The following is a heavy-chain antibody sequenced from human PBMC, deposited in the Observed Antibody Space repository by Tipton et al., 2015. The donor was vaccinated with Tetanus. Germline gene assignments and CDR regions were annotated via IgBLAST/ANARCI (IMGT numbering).Heavy chain of an antibody. V-gene: IGHV3-66*01. CDR2: IYSGGST. CDR1: GFTVSSNY. CDR3: ARDLGYSIGWYLQYYGMDV. Sequence: SLRLSCAASGFTVSSNYMSWVRQAPGKGLEWVSVIYSGGSTYYADSVKGRFTISRDNSKNTLYLQMNSLRAEDTAVYYCARDLGYSIGWYLQYYGMDVCGQVTTVTVSS. D-gene: IGHD6-19*01. J-gene: IGHJ6*02.